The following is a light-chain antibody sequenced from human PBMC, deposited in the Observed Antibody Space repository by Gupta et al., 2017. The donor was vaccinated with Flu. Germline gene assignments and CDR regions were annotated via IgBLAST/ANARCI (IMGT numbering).Light chain of an antibody. J-gene: IGLJ2*01. Sequence: QSVLTQPPSASGTPGQRVTISCSGGTSNIRPNYVYWYQQLPGTAPKLLIYNNDQRPSGVPDRFSGSKSGTSASLAISGPRAEDEAHYHCATWDDSLSGVVFGGGTELTVL. CDR1: TSNIRPNY. CDR2: NND. CDR3: ATWDDSLSGVV. V-gene: IGLV1-47*01.